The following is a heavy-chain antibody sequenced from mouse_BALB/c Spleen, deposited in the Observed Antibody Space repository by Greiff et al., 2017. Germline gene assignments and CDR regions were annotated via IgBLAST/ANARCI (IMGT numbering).Heavy chain of an antibody. D-gene: IGHD2-14*01. J-gene: IGHJ3*01. V-gene: IGHV14-1*02. CDR3: ARDSAYYRYDAAWFAY. CDR1: GFNIKDYY. CDR2: IDPENGNT. Sequence: EVQVVESGAELVRPGALVKLSCKASGFNIKDYYMHWVKQRPEQGLEWIGWIDPENGNTIYDPKFQGKASITADTSSNTAYLQLSSLTSEDTAVYYCARDSAYYRYDAAWFAYWGQGTLVTVSA.